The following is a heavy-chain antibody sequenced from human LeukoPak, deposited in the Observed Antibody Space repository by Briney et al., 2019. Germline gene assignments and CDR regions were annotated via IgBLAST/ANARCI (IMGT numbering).Heavy chain of an antibody. V-gene: IGHV3-30*18. CDR1: GFTFNNYA. CDR2: ISYDGSHK. D-gene: IGHD3-10*01. J-gene: IGHJ3*02. CDR3: AKDRSLWFGERPDSFDI. Sequence: GGSLRLSCAASGFTFNNYAIHWVRQAPGKALEWLTIISYDGSHKYYADSVKGRFTVSRDNSRSTVHLQMNSLRAEDTAVYYCAKDRSLWFGERPDSFDIWGQGTTVTVSS.